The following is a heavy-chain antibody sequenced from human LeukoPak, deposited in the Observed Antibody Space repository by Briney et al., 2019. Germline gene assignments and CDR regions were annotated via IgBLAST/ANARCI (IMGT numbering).Heavy chain of an antibody. V-gene: IGHV3-30*04. CDR2: ISYDESNE. CDR3: AREPGIAVAGTFDY. D-gene: IGHD6-19*01. Sequence: PGGSLRLSCAASGFTFSSYAMHWVRQAPVKGLEWVAVISYDESNEYYADSVKGRFTISRDNSKSTLYLQMNSLRAEDTAVYYCAREPGIAVAGTFDYWGQGTLVTVPS. J-gene: IGHJ4*02. CDR1: GFTFSSYA.